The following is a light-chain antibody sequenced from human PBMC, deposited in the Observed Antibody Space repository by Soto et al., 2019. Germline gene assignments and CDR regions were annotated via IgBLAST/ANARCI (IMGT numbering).Light chain of an antibody. J-gene: IGLJ3*02. V-gene: IGLV1-40*01. CDR2: GNS. Sequence: SVLTQPPSVSGAPGQRVTISCTGTSSYIGAGYDVHWYQQLPGTAPKLLIYGNSNRPSGVPERFSGSKSGTSVSLAITGLQAEDEADYYFHSYDSSLSGSVFGGGTKLTVL. CDR3: HSYDSSLSGSV. CDR1: SSYIGAGYD.